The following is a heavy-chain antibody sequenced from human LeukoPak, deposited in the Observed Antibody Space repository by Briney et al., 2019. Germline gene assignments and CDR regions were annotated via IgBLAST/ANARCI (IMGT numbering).Heavy chain of an antibody. V-gene: IGHV4-61*02. D-gene: IGHD4-17*01. J-gene: IGHJ4*02. CDR1: GGSISSGSYY. CDR2: IYTSGST. Sequence: SETLSLTCTVSGGSISSGSYYWSWIRQPAGKGLEWIGRIYTSGSTSYNPSLKSRVTISVDTSKNQFSLKLSSVTAADTAVYYCARGYYGDYFDYWGQGTLVTVSS. CDR3: ARGYYGDYFDY.